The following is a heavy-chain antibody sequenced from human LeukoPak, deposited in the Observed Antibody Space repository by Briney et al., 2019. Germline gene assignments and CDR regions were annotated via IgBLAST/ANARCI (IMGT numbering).Heavy chain of an antibody. V-gene: IGHV4-39*07. J-gene: IGHJ4*02. Sequence: SETLSLTCTVSGGSISSSSYYWGWIRQPPGKGLEWIGSIYYSGSTYYNPSLKSRVTISVDTSKNQFSLKLSSVTAADTAVYYCARGQPQHIVVVTAPIDYFDYWGQGTLVTVSS. CDR1: GGSISSSSYY. CDR2: IYYSGST. D-gene: IGHD2-21*02. CDR3: ARGQPQHIVVVTAPIDYFDY.